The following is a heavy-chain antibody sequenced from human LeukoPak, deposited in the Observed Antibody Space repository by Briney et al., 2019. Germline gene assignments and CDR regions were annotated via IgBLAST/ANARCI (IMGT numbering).Heavy chain of an antibody. V-gene: IGHV3-30*03. D-gene: IGHD3-9*01. Sequence: GGSLRLSCAASGFTFSGYGMHWVRQAPGKGLEWVAVISYDGSNKYYADSVKGRFTISRDNSKNTLYLQMNSLRAEDTAVYYCASGRTGYHYFDYWGQGTLVTVSS. CDR1: GFTFSGYG. J-gene: IGHJ4*02. CDR3: ASGRTGYHYFDY. CDR2: ISYDGSNK.